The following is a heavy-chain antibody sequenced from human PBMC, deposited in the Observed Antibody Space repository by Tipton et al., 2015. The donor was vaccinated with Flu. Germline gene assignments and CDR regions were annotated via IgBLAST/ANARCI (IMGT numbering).Heavy chain of an antibody. CDR3: VKLAADGDH. CDR1: GFTFSVSS. CDR2: ITNSGTTM. Sequence: AVSGFTFSVSSIHWVRQTSGKGLEWVSCITNSGTTMYYTASVRGRFTVSRDNAKNSVYLEMSSLRAEDTAVYYCVKLAADGDHWGQGTLVTVSS. J-gene: IGHJ4*02. D-gene: IGHD6-13*01. V-gene: IGHV3-48*03.